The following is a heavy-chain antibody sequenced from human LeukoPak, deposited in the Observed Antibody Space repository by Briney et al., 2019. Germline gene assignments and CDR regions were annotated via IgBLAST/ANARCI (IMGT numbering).Heavy chain of an antibody. V-gene: IGHV3-73*01. J-gene: IGHJ4*02. CDR1: GFTFSGFA. CDR2: IRSKANSYAT. Sequence: GGSLRLSCAASGFTFSGFAMHWVRQASGKGLEWVGRIRSKANSYATAYGASVKGRFTISRDDSKNTAYLQMNSLKTEDTAVYYCTRFAKGEASSSWSPDFDYWGQGTLVTVSS. D-gene: IGHD6-13*01. CDR3: TRFAKGEASSSWSPDFDY.